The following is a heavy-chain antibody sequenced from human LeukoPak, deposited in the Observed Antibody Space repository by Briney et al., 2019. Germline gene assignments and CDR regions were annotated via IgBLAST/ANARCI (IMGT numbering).Heavy chain of an antibody. J-gene: IGHJ4*02. CDR3: ARVQRGYSYGVRLDY. Sequence: GASVKVSCKTSGYSFTNYGITWVRQAPGQGLEWMGWISAYNGNTNYAQKLQGRVTMTTDTSTSTAYMELRSLRSDDTAVYYCARVQRGYSYGVRLDYWGQGTLVTVSS. V-gene: IGHV1-18*01. D-gene: IGHD5-18*01. CDR1: GYSFTNYG. CDR2: ISAYNGNT.